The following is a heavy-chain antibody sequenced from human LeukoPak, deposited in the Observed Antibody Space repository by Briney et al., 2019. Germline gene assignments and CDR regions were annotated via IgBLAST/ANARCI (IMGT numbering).Heavy chain of an antibody. V-gene: IGHV1-18*01. Sequence: GESLKISCKGSGYSFTSYGISWVRQAPGQGLEWMGWISAYNGNTNYAQKLQGRVTMTTDTSTSTAYMELRSLRSDDTAVYYCARGTPTRSFDYWGQGTLVTVSS. CDR1: GYSFTSYG. CDR3: ARGTPTRSFDY. D-gene: IGHD1-1*01. CDR2: ISAYNGNT. J-gene: IGHJ4*02.